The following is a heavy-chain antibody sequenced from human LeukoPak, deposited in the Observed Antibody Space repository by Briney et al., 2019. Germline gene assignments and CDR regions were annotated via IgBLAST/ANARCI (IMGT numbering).Heavy chain of an antibody. CDR1: GGSMNSYY. CDR3: ARDRSRYSSRYFDF. Sequence: SETLSLTCTVSGGSMNSYYWSWIRQPPGKGLEWIGYIFYSGTTDYNPSLKSRVTISVDASNNQFSLKVSSVTAADTAFYYCARDRSRYSSRYFDFWGQGTLVTVSS. D-gene: IGHD6-19*01. J-gene: IGHJ4*02. CDR2: IFYSGTT. V-gene: IGHV4-59*01.